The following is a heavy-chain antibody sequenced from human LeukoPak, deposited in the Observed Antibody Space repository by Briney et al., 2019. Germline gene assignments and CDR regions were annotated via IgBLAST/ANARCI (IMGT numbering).Heavy chain of an antibody. J-gene: IGHJ6*03. CDR3: AKDLYYYDSSGYWSDYYYYMDV. V-gene: IGHV3-30*02. CDR1: GFTFSSYG. Sequence: GGSLRLSCAASGFTFSSYGMHWVRQAPGEGLEWVAFIRYDGSNKYYADSVKGRFTISRDNSKNTLYLQMNSLRAEDTAVYYCAKDLYYYDSSGYWSDYYYYMDVWGKGTTVTISS. CDR2: IRYDGSNK. D-gene: IGHD3-22*01.